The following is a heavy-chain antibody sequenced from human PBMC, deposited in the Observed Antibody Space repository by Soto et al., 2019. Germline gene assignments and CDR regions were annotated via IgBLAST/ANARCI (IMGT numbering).Heavy chain of an antibody. J-gene: IGHJ4*02. V-gene: IGHV4-30-4*01. CDR2: IYYSGST. Sequence: SSETMSVTCTVAGGSISSGGCYWSWIRKPPGKGLEWIGYIYYSGSTYYNPSLKSRVTISVDTSRNQFSLKLSSVTAADTAVYYCAREGVPMDTAMVRGVAYFDYWGQGTLVTVSS. CDR3: AREGVPMDTAMVRGVAYFDY. D-gene: IGHD5-18*01. CDR1: GGSISSGGCY.